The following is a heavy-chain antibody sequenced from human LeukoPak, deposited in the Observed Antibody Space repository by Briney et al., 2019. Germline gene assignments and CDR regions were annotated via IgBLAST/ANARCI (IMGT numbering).Heavy chain of an antibody. V-gene: IGHV4-34*01. CDR2: INHSGST. D-gene: IGHD3-9*01. J-gene: IGHJ2*01. CDR1: GGSFSGYY. Sequence: SETLSLTCAVYGGSFSGYYWSWIRQPPGKGLEWIGEINHSGSTNYNPSLKSRVTISVDTSKNQFSLKLSSVTSADTAVYYCARGDILTGYYSNCYFDLWGRGTLVTVSS. CDR3: ARGDILTGYYSNCYFDL.